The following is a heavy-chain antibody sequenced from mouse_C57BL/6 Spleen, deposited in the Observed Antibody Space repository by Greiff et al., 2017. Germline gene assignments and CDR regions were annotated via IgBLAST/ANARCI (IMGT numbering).Heavy chain of an antibody. J-gene: IGHJ4*01. V-gene: IGHV5-4*03. Sequence: EVKVVESGGGLVKPGGSLKLSCAASGFTFSSYAMSWVRQTPEKRLEWVATISDGGSYTYYPDNVKGRFTISRDNAKNNLYLQMSHLKSEDTAMYYCARRGDDYDDGYAMDYWGQGTSVTVSS. CDR3: ARRGDDYDDGYAMDY. CDR1: GFTFSSYA. CDR2: ISDGGSYT. D-gene: IGHD2-4*01.